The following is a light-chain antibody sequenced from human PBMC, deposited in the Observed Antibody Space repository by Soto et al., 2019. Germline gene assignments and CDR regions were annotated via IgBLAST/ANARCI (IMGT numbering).Light chain of an antibody. V-gene: IGLV2-14*01. J-gene: IGLJ1*01. Sequence: QSALTQPASVSGSPGQSITISCTGTSSDVGRYNYVSWYQQHPDKAPKLMIYEVSNRPSGVSNRFSGSKSGNTASLTISGLQAEDEADYYCSSYTSSSTLAYVFGAGTKLTVL. CDR1: SSDVGRYNY. CDR2: EVS. CDR3: SSYTSSSTLAYV.